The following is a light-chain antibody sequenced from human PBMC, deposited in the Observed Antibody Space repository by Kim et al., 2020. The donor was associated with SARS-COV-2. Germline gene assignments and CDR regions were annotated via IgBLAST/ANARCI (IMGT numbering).Light chain of an antibody. V-gene: IGKV3-20*01. CDR1: QSVSSSY. CDR2: GAS. CDR3: KQYGSSTGT. Sequence: SPGERATLSCRASQSVSSSYLAWYQQKPGQAPRLLIYGASSRATGIPDRFSGSGSGTDFTLTISRLEPEDFAVYYCKQYGSSTGTFGQGTKVDIK. J-gene: IGKJ1*01.